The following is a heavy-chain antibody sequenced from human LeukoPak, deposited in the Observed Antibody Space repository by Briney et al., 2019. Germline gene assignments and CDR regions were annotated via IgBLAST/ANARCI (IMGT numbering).Heavy chain of an antibody. V-gene: IGHV3-7*01. J-gene: IGHJ4*02. D-gene: IGHD5-12*01. Sequence: GGSLRLSCAASGFTFSSYSMNWVRQAPGKGLEWVANIKQDGSEKYYVDSVKGRFTISRDNAKNSLYLQMNSLRAEDTAVYYCARESWWLRVNDYWGQGTLVTVSS. CDR3: ARESWWLRVNDY. CDR1: GFTFSSYS. CDR2: IKQDGSEK.